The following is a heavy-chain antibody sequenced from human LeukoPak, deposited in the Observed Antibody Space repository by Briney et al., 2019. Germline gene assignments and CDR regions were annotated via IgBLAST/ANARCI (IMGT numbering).Heavy chain of an antibody. CDR1: GGSISSGGYY. CDR2: IYYSGST. Sequence: SETLSLTCTVSGGSISSGGYYWSWIRQHPGKGLEWIGYIYYSGSTYYNPSLKGRVTISVDTSKNQFSLKLSSVTAADTAVYYCARACGDYGYVGAFDIWGQGTMVTVSS. D-gene: IGHD2-21*02. J-gene: IGHJ3*02. CDR3: ARACGDYGYVGAFDI. V-gene: IGHV4-31*03.